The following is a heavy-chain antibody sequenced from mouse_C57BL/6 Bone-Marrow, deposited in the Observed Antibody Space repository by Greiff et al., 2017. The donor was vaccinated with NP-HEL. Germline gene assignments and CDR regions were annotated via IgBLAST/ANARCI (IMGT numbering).Heavy chain of an antibody. CDR3: ARGYFPVFAY. CDR2: INPNYGTT. Sequence: LVESGPELVKPGASVKISCKASGYSFTDYNMNWVKQSNGKSLEWIGVINPNYGTTSSNQKFKGKATLTVDQYSSTAYMQLNSLTSEDAAVYYCARGYFPVFAYWGQGTLVTVSA. V-gene: IGHV1-39*01. CDR1: GYSFTDYN. D-gene: IGHD2-14*01. J-gene: IGHJ3*01.